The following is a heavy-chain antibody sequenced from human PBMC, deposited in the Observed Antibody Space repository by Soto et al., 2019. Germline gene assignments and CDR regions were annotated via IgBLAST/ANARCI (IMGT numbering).Heavy chain of an antibody. D-gene: IGHD3-22*01. CDR1: GGSISSSTYY. J-gene: IGHJ3*02. CDR2: IHYGGST. Sequence: QLQLQESGPGLVKPSETLSLSCTVSGGSISSSTYYWGWIRQPPGKGLEWIGTIHYGGSTYYNPSLKSRVTISVDTSKKQFSLKLSSVTAADTAVYYCARPYSRGAFDIWGQGTMVTVSS. CDR3: ARPYSRGAFDI. V-gene: IGHV4-39*01.